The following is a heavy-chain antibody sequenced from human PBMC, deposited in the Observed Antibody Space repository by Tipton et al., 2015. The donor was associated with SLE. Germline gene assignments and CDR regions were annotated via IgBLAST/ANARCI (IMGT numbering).Heavy chain of an antibody. J-gene: IGHJ4*02. CDR1: GFTFSNYA. V-gene: IGHV3-74*01. Sequence: SLRLSCAASGFTFSNYAMHWVRQAPGKGLEWVSRISSDGSSTSYADSVKGRFTISRDNAKNTLYLQMTSLRPEDTAVYYCTRENMATTSVFYFDKWGQGTLVTVSS. CDR3: TRENMATTSVFYFDK. CDR2: ISSDGSST. D-gene: IGHD5-24*01.